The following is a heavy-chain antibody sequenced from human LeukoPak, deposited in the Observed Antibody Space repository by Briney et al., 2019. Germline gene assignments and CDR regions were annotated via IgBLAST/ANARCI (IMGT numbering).Heavy chain of an antibody. CDR1: GFTFSHYP. J-gene: IGHJ4*01. D-gene: IGHD6-19*01. CDR2: ISADHAT. Sequence: GGSLRLSCAASGFTFSHYPMSWVRQAPGKGLEWVAAISADHATYDADSMKGRFTISRDNSKNTLYLQMNTLRAEDSALYYCAKGIYSSGWSYFDYWGHGTLVTVSS. V-gene: IGHV3-23*01. CDR3: AKGIYSSGWSYFDY.